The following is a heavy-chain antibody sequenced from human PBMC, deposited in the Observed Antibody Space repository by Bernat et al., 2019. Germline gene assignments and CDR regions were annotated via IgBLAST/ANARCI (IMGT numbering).Heavy chain of an antibody. J-gene: IGHJ6*03. CDR1: GFTFSDYG. D-gene: IGHD3-3*01. V-gene: IGHV3-30*18. CDR3: AKDAGFLEWLLYNYMDV. Sequence: QVQLVESGGGVVQPGRSLRLSCAASGFTFSDYGMHWVRQAPGKGLEWVAVISYDGSNKYYADSVKGRFTISRDNSKNTLYLQMNSLRAEDTAVYYCAKDAGFLEWLLYNYMDVWGKGTTVTVSS. CDR2: ISYDGSNK.